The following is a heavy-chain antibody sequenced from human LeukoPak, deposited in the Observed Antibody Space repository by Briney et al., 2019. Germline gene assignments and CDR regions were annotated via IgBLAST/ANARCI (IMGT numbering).Heavy chain of an antibody. CDR1: GFTFSAYA. CDR3: APRGVVIDY. Sequence: GGSLRLFCAASGFTFSAYAMSWVRQAPGKGLEWVSTISGTGANTYFADSVKGRFTISRDNAKNSLYLQMNSLRDEDTAVYYCAPRGVVIDYWGQGTLVTVSS. J-gene: IGHJ4*02. V-gene: IGHV3-23*01. D-gene: IGHD3-3*01. CDR2: ISGTGANT.